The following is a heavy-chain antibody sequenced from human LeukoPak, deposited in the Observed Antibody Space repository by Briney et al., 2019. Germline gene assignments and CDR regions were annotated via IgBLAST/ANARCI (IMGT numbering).Heavy chain of an antibody. V-gene: IGHV4-34*01. CDR1: GGSFSGYY. CDR2: INHSGST. Sequence: SETLSLTCADYGGSFSGYYWSWIRQPPGKGLEWIGEINHSGSTNYNPSLKSRVTISVDTSKNQFSLKLSSVTAADTAVYYCARGVAVAGTLDYWGQGTLVTVSS. J-gene: IGHJ4*02. CDR3: ARGVAVAGTLDY. D-gene: IGHD6-19*01.